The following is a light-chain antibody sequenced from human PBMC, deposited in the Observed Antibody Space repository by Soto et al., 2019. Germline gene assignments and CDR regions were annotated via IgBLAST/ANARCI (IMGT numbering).Light chain of an antibody. CDR3: QQSYSTPT. Sequence: MQMTQSPDSLSASIGDRSTVTFRESQSISSYLNWYQQKPGKAPKLLIYAGSSLQSGVPSRFSGSGSGTDFPLPISSLQPDDFATYYCQQSYSTPTFGQGTKVDIK. CDR2: AGS. CDR1: QSISSY. J-gene: IGKJ1*01. V-gene: IGKV1-39*01.